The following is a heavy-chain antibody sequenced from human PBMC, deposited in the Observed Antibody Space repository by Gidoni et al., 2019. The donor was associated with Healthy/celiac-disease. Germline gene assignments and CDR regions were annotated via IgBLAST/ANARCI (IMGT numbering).Heavy chain of an antibody. CDR3: ARDSYYDSSGYILFDI. V-gene: IGHV4-31*03. Sequence: QVQLQESGPGLVKPSQTLSLTCTVSGGSISSGDYYWSWIRQHPGKGLEWIGYIYYSGSTYYNPSLKSRVTISVDTSKNQFSLKLSSVTAADTAVYYCARDSYYDSSGYILFDIWGQGTMVTVSS. J-gene: IGHJ3*02. CDR2: IYYSGST. D-gene: IGHD3-22*01. CDR1: GGSISSGDYY.